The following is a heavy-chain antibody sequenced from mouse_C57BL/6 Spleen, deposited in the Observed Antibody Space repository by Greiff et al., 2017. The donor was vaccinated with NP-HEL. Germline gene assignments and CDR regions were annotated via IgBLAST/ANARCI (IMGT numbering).Heavy chain of an antibody. CDR1: GYAFSSYW. D-gene: IGHD3-2*02. CDR2: IYPGDGDT. J-gene: IGHJ3*01. CDR3: ARSGDSSGYLFAY. V-gene: IGHV1-80*01. Sequence: VQLQQSGASVKISCKASGYAFSSYWMNWVKQRPGKGLEWIGQIYPGDGDTNYNGKFKGKATLTADKSSSTAYMQLSSLTSEDSAVYFCARSGDSSGYLFAYWGQGTLVTVSA.